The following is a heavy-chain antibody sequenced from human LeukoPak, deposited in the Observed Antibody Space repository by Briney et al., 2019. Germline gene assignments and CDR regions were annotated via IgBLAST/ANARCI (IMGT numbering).Heavy chain of an antibody. CDR3: ARDPRGKDIVVVPAAPGMDY. CDR2: INRSGGCT. J-gene: IGHJ4*02. V-gene: IGHV1-46*01. D-gene: IGHD2-2*01. Sequence: ASVKVSCKASGYTFTSYYMHWVRQAPGQGLEWMGIINRSGGCTSYAQKFQGRVTMTRDTSTSTVYMELSSLRSEDTAVYYCARDPRGKDIVVVPAAPGMDYWGQGTLVTVSS. CDR1: GYTFTSYY.